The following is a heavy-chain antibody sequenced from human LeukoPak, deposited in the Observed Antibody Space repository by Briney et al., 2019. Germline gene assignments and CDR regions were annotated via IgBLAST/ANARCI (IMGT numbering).Heavy chain of an antibody. Sequence: SETLSLTCTVSGGSITSKNYYWTWIRQPAGKGLEWIGRIYTSGGTNYNPSLKSRVTISADTSKNQFSLKLRSVTAADTAVYYCARCPMNHRAHFDYWGQGTLVTASS. CDR1: GGSITSKNYY. D-gene: IGHD3-22*01. V-gene: IGHV4-61*02. CDR2: IYTSGGT. CDR3: ARCPMNHRAHFDY. J-gene: IGHJ4*02.